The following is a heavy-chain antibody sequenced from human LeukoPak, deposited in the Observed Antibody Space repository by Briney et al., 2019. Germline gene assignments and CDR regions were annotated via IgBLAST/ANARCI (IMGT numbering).Heavy chain of an antibody. CDR2: IYSGGST. CDR3: ARSVEVDAFDI. V-gene: IGHV3-53*01. Sequence: GGSLRLSCAASGFTVSSNYMSWVRQAPGKGLEGVSVIYSGGSTYYADSVKGRFTISRDNSKNTLYLQMNSLRAEDTAVYYCARSVEVDAFDIWGQGTMVTVSS. J-gene: IGHJ3*02. CDR1: GFTVSSNY. D-gene: IGHD5/OR15-5a*01.